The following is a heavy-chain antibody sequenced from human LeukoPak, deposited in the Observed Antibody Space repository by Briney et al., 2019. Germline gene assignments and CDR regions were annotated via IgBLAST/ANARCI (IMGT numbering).Heavy chain of an antibody. J-gene: IGHJ4*02. CDR1: GFPFSIYE. CDR3: ALLAVASDFDY. CDR2: IGSSGTTI. V-gene: IGHV3-48*03. D-gene: IGHD6-19*01. Sequence: PGGSLRLSCAVSGFPFSIYEMNWVRQAPGKGLGWVSNIGSSGTTIYYADSVRGRFSTSRDNAKSSLYLQMNSLRVEDTAVYYCALLAVASDFDYWGQGALVTVSS.